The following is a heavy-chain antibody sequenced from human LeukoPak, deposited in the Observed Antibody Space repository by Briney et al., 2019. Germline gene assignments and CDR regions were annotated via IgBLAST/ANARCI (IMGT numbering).Heavy chain of an antibody. CDR2: MNPNSGNT. CDR3: ARCSGPRDAFDI. Sequence: ASVKVSCKASGCTFTSYDINWVRQATGPGLEWMGWMNPNSGNTGYAQKFQGRVTITRNTSISTAYMELSSLRSEDTAVYYCARCSGPRDAFDIWGQGTMVTVSS. V-gene: IGHV1-8*03. D-gene: IGHD3-10*01. CDR1: GCTFTSYD. J-gene: IGHJ3*02.